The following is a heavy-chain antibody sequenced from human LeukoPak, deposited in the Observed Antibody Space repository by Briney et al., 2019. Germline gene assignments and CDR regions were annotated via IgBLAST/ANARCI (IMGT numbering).Heavy chain of an antibody. CDR2: INHSGST. V-gene: IGHV4-34*01. J-gene: IGHJ4*02. Sequence: SETLSLTCAVYGGSFSGYYWSWIRQPPGKGLEWIGEINHSGSTNYNPSLKSRVTISVDTSKNQFSLKLSSVTAADTAVYYCARGKRYASPPDYWGQGTLVTVSS. CDR1: GGSFSGYY. CDR3: ARGKRYASPPDY. D-gene: IGHD5-18*01.